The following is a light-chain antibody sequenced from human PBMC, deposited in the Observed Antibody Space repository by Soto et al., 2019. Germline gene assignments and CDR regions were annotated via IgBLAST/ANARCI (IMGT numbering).Light chain of an antibody. CDR1: QIVSKNY. CDR3: QQYGSAPRT. CDR2: AAS. J-gene: IGKJ1*01. Sequence: EVVLTQSPGTLSLSPGERATLSCRASQIVSKNYLAWYQQKPGQAPRLLIYAASSRATGIPDRFSGGGSGTDVTLTISRLEPEDFAVYYCQQYGSAPRTVGQGTKVEVK. V-gene: IGKV3-20*01.